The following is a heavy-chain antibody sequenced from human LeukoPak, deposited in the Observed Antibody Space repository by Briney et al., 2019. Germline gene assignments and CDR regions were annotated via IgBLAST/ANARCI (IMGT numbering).Heavy chain of an antibody. CDR3: ARVRAYANFVGSFDL. CDR1: GGSISSDY. Sequence: SETLSLTCTVSGGSISSDYWSWIRHLAWRRLEWLGRIWTTGSTAYNPSYKSRLTMSMDKSKNQFSLTLTSMTAADTAVYCCARVRAYANFVGSFDLWGRGALVTVSS. J-gene: IGHJ2*01. D-gene: IGHD1-26*01. CDR2: IWTTGST. V-gene: IGHV4-4*07.